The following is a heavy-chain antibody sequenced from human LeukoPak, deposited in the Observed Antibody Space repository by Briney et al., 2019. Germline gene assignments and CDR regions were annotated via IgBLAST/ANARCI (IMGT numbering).Heavy chain of an antibody. D-gene: IGHD5-18*01. CDR2: ISGSDAGT. Sequence: PGGSLRLSCAASGFTFNNYAMSWVRQAPGKGLEWVSAISGSDAGTYYADSVKGRFTISRDNSKNTLYLQMNSLRAEDAAIYYCAKGRTGFSYGYGIDYWGQGTLVTVSS. V-gene: IGHV3-23*01. CDR1: GFTFNNYA. CDR3: AKGRTGFSYGYGIDY. J-gene: IGHJ4*02.